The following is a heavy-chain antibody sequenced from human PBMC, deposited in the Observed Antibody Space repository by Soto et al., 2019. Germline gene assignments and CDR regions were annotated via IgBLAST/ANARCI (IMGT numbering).Heavy chain of an antibody. J-gene: IGHJ4*02. CDR1: GFTFSSYS. CDR3: ARAPYYYDSRGYWAY. D-gene: IGHD3-22*01. Sequence: EVQLVESGGGLVKPGGSLRLSCAASGFTFSSYSMNWVRQAPGKGREWVSSIGSRGIYIYYPDSVKARFTISRDNAKNSLYLQMNSLRAEDTAVYYCARAPYYYDSRGYWAYWGQGTLVTVSS. V-gene: IGHV3-21*01. CDR2: IGSRGIYI.